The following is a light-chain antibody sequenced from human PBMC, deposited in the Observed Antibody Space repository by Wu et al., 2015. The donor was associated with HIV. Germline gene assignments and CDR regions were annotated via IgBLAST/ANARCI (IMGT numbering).Light chain of an antibody. V-gene: IGKV3-11*01. CDR3: QQCSNWPLT. Sequence: DIVLTQSPATLSLSPGERVTLSCKASQSVSSYLAWYQHKPGQPPRLLIFDTFNRATGIPARFSGSGSGTDFTLTISSLEPEDFAVYYCQQCSNWPLTFGQGTRLEIK. J-gene: IGKJ5*01. CDR1: QSVSSY. CDR2: DTF.